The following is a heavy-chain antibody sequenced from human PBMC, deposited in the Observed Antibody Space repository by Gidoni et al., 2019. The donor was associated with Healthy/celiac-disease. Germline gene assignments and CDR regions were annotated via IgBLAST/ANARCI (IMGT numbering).Heavy chain of an antibody. V-gene: IGHV4-61*02. CDR1: GGSISSVRYY. CDR2: IYTSGTT. CDR3: ARAGDCSSTSCYSGADY. D-gene: IGHD2-2*01. Sequence: QVQLQESAPGLVTPSQPLSLTCPVSGGSISSVRYYWSWTRQPAGKGLEWIGRIYTSGTTNYNPSLKSRVTISVDTSKNQVSLKLSSVTAADTAVYYGARAGDCSSTSCYSGADYWGQGTLVTVSS. J-gene: IGHJ4*02.